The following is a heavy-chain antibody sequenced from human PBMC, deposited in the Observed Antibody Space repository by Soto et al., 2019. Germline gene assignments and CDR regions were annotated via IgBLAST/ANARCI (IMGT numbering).Heavy chain of an antibody. CDR3: ARDSYDSSAPGFDY. J-gene: IGHJ4*02. V-gene: IGHV1-2*04. Sequence: QVQLVQSGAEVKKPGASVKVSCKASGYTFTGYYMHWVRQAPGQGLEWMGWINPNSGDTNYAQKFQGWVTMTRDTSISTAYMELSRLRSDDTAVYYCARDSYDSSAPGFDYWGQGTLSPSPQ. CDR2: INPNSGDT. CDR1: GYTFTGYY. D-gene: IGHD3-22*01.